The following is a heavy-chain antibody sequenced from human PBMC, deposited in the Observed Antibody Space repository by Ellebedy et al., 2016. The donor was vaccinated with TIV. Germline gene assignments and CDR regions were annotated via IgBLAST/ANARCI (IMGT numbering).Heavy chain of an antibody. CDR1: GGSVSSGSYY. D-gene: IGHD6-6*01. Sequence: SETLSLXCTVSGGSVSSGSYYWSWIRQPPGKGLEWIGYIYYSGSTNYNPSLKSRVTISVDTSKNQFSLKLSSVTAADTAVYYCARVSSSVNPWGQGTLVTVSS. J-gene: IGHJ5*02. CDR2: IYYSGST. CDR3: ARVSSSVNP. V-gene: IGHV4-61*01.